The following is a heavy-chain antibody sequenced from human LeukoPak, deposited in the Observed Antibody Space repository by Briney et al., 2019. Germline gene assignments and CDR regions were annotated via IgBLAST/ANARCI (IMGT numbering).Heavy chain of an antibody. CDR3: AREVGGSYEAGFDY. V-gene: IGHV3-30*03. Sequence: GGSLRLSCAASGFTFSSYWMNWVRQAPGKGLEWVAVISYDGSNKYYADSVKGRFTISRDNSKNTLYLQMNSLRAEDTAVYYCAREVGGSYEAGFDYWGQGTLVTVSS. CDR2: ISYDGSNK. D-gene: IGHD1-26*01. CDR1: GFTFSSYW. J-gene: IGHJ4*02.